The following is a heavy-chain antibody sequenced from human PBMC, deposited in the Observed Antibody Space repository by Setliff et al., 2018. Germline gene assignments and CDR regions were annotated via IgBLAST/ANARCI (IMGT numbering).Heavy chain of an antibody. J-gene: IGHJ5*02. Sequence: ASVKVSCKTSGYGFTSHYFHWLRQAPGQGLEWMGIVNPSGGKTTLSQKFQGRVSMTADASTATAYMELHSLTSEDTAIYYCARAPWGDDYDSLYTWFDPWGQGSLVTVPQ. D-gene: IGHD3-22*01. CDR3: ARAPWGDDYDSLYTWFDP. CDR1: GYGFTSHY. V-gene: IGHV1-46*01. CDR2: VNPSGGKT.